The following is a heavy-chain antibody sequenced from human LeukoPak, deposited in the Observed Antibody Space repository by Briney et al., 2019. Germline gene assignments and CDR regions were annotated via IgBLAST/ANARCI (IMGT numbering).Heavy chain of an antibody. CDR1: GGSISSGDYY. Sequence: SQTLSLTCTVPGGSISSGDYYWSWIRQPPGRCLEWIGYIYYSGSTYYNPSLKSRVTISVDTSKNQFSLKLSSVTAADTAVYYCARVLIAAASTYYFDYWGQGTLVTVSS. D-gene: IGHD6-13*01. V-gene: IGHV4-30-4*08. J-gene: IGHJ4*02. CDR3: ARVLIAAASTYYFDY. CDR2: IYYSGST.